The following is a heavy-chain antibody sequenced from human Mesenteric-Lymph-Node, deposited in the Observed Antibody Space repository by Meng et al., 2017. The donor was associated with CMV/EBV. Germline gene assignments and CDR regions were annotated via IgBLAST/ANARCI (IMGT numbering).Heavy chain of an antibody. D-gene: IGHD6-19*01. CDR2: IGTVGDT. CDR3: ARPLDIAVIDY. Sequence: GGSLRLSCAASGFTFSSYDMHWVRQGTGKGLEWVSTIGTVGDTDYPGSVKGRFTISRENAKNSLYLQMNSLRAEDTAVYYCARPLDIAVIDYWGQGTLVTVSS. CDR1: GFTFSSYD. V-gene: IGHV3-13*01. J-gene: IGHJ4*02.